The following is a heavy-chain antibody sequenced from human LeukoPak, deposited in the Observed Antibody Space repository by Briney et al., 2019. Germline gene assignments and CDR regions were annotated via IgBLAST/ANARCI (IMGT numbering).Heavy chain of an antibody. Sequence: GGSLRLSCTASGFTFGDYAMSWVRQAPGKGLEWVGFIRSKAYGGTTEYAASVKGRFTISRDDSKSIAYLQMNSLKTEDTAVYYCTRGYDFWSGYYGMDVWGQGTTVTVSS. CDR2: IRSKAYGGTT. CDR1: GFTFGDYA. D-gene: IGHD3-3*01. J-gene: IGHJ6*02. CDR3: TRGYDFWSGYYGMDV. V-gene: IGHV3-49*04.